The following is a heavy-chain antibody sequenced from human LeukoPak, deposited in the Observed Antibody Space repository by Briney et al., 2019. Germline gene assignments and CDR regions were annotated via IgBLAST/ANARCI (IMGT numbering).Heavy chain of an antibody. CDR1: EFTLTSFS. D-gene: IGHD1-26*01. Sequence: GGSLSLSCAASEFTLTSFSMNWVRRAPGKGLEWVSGIGAGVGSTYYADSVKGRFTISRDNSKNTLYLQMNSLRAEDTAVYYCAKGRAWDWGQGTLVTVSS. J-gene: IGHJ4*02. CDR2: IGAGVGST. V-gene: IGHV3-23*01. CDR3: AKGRAWD.